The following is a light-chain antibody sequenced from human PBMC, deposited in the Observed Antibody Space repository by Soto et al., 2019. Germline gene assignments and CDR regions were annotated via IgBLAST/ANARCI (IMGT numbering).Light chain of an antibody. CDR2: GAS. CDR3: QQYNNWWT. V-gene: IGKV3-15*01. CDR1: QSVSSN. J-gene: IGKJ1*01. Sequence: ENLSVEKGVSAALCRRAGQSVSSNLAWYQQKPGQAPRLLIYGASTRATGIPARFPGSGSGTEFPLTLSRLQFDDSAVYYCQQYNNWWTFGQRTKV.